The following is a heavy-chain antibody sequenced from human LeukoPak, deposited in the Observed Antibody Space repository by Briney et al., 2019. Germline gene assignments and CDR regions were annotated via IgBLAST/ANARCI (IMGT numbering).Heavy chain of an antibody. D-gene: IGHD1-14*01. CDR1: GFTFSAYA. Sequence: PGGSLRLSCEASGFTFSAYAMTWVRQAPGKGLEWVSVIYSGGSTYFADSVKGRFAISRDNSKNTLYLQMNSLRAEDTAVYYCATALTPTYALDIWGQGTMVTVSS. CDR2: IYSGGST. J-gene: IGHJ3*02. V-gene: IGHV3-53*01. CDR3: ATALTPTYALDI.